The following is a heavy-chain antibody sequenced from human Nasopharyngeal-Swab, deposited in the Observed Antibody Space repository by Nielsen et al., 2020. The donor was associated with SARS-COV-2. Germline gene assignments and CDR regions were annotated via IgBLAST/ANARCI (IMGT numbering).Heavy chain of an antibody. J-gene: IGHJ4*02. D-gene: IGHD2-2*01. CDR1: GFTFSSYA. V-gene: IGHV3-23*01. CDR2: ISGSGGST. Sequence: GESLKISCAASGFTFSSYAMSWVRQAPGKGLEWVSAISGSGGSTYYADSVEGRFTISRDNSKNTLYLQMNSLRAEDTAVYYCAKDAGRSIVVVPAASSYWGQGTLVTVSS. CDR3: AKDAGRSIVVVPAASSY.